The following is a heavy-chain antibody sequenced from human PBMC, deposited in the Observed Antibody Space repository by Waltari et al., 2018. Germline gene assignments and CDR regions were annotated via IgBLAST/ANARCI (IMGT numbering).Heavy chain of an antibody. Sequence: EVQLVESGGGLVQPGGSLGLSCSASGFSFSSSGMHWVRQTPGEGLEYVAGISDNGRSTYYANSVKDRFSISRDNSKNTLYIQMSSLRSEDTAIYYCVKTVVGSFIFDYWGKGTLVTVSS. V-gene: IGHV3-64D*06. CDR3: VKTVVGSFIFDY. J-gene: IGHJ4*02. D-gene: IGHD1-26*01. CDR1: GFSFSSSG. CDR2: ISDNGRST.